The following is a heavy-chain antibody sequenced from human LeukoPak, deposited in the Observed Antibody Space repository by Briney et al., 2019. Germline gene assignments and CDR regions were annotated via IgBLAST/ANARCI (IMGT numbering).Heavy chain of an antibody. D-gene: IGHD3-16*01. Sequence: GGSLRLSCAASGFTFSSYWMSWVRQAPGKGLEWVSAISGSGGSTYYADSVKGRFTISRDNSKNTLYLQMNSLRAEDTAVYYCAKDSSYDYVWGSYDYWGQGTLVTVSS. CDR3: AKDSSYDYVWGSYDY. V-gene: IGHV3-23*01. J-gene: IGHJ4*02. CDR1: GFTFSSYW. CDR2: ISGSGGST.